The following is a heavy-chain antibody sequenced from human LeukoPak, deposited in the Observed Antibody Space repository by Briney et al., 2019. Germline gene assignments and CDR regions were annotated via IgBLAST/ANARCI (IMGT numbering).Heavy chain of an antibody. Sequence: ASVKVSCKASGYTFTNYGISWVRQAPGQGLEWMGWISGYNGHTNYAEKLQGRVTMTTDTSTSTAYMELRSPRSDDTAVFYCARESQIRYYYDRSGYYYGAMDYWGQGSLVTVSS. CDR1: GYTFTNYG. CDR3: ARESQIRYYYDRSGYYYGAMDY. CDR2: ISGYNGHT. J-gene: IGHJ4*02. D-gene: IGHD3-22*01. V-gene: IGHV1-18*01.